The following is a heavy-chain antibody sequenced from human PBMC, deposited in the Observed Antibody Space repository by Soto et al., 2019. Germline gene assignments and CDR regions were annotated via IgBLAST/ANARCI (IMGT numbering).Heavy chain of an antibody. CDR3: AKVPLYDFWSGHKEDYYYYMDV. CDR1: GFTFSSYG. Sequence: GGSLRLSCAASGFTFSSYGMHWVRQAPGKGLEWVAVISYDGSNKYYADSVKGRFTISRDNSKNTLYLQMNSLRAEDTAVYYCAKVPLYDFWSGHKEDYYYYMDVWGKGTTVTVSS. V-gene: IGHV3-30*18. D-gene: IGHD3-3*01. J-gene: IGHJ6*03. CDR2: ISYDGSNK.